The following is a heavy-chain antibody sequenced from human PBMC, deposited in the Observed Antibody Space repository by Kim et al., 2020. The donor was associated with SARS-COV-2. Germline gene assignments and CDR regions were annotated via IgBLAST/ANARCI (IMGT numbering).Heavy chain of an antibody. D-gene: IGHD5-12*01. CDR3: ARGRWLRAFDI. Sequence: NYNPSLKSRVTISVDTSKNQFSLKLSSVTAADTAVYYCARGRWLRAFDIWGQGTMVTVAS. J-gene: IGHJ3*02. V-gene: IGHV4-34*01.